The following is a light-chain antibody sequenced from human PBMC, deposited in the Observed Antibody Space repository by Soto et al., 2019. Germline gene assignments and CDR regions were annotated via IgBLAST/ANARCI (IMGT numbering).Light chain of an antibody. V-gene: IGLV1-40*01. J-gene: IGLJ3*02. Sequence: QSVLTQPPSVSGAPGQRVTISCTASISNIGAGYDVHWYQQLPGTAPKLLIYGNTNRPSGVPDRFSGSKSGTSASLAITGLQAEDEADYYCQSYDSSLSAWVFGGGTKLTVL. CDR3: QSYDSSLSAWV. CDR1: ISNIGAGYD. CDR2: GNT.